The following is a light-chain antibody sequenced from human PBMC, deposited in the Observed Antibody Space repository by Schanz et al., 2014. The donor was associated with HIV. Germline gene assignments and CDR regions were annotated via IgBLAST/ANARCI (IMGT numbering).Light chain of an antibody. CDR2: DVS. CDR3: ASYAGSNNLV. J-gene: IGLJ2*01. Sequence: QSALTQPASVSGSPGQSITISCTGTSSDIGGYNFVSWHRPHPGKAPQLMIYDVSHRPSGISSRFSGSKSGNTASLTVFGLQAEDEADYYCASYAGSNNLVFGGGTKLTVL. V-gene: IGLV2-14*03. CDR1: SSDIGGYNF.